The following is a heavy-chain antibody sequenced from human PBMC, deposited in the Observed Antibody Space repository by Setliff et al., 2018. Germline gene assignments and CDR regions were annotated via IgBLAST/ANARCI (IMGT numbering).Heavy chain of an antibody. CDR2: ISPYSGKT. V-gene: IGHV1-18*01. CDR3: ARGLIAYASWYPNKHTYYYYMDV. CDR1: GYNFITLG. D-gene: IGHD6-13*01. Sequence: ASVKVSCKTSGYNFITLGINWVRQAPGQGLEWVGWISPYSGKTDYAQKFQGRVIMTIDSSTTTAYMELRSLKSEDTATYFCARGLIAYASWYPNKHTYYYYMDVWGKGTTVTVSS. J-gene: IGHJ6*03.